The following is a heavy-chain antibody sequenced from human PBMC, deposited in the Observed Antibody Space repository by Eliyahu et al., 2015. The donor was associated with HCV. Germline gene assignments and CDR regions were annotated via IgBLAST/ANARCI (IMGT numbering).Heavy chain of an antibody. Sequence: QVQLVQSGAEVKKPGASVKVSCKASGYTFXNYDINWVRQATGQGLEWMGWMNPNSGNTGYAQRFQGRVTMTRNTSISTAYMELSSLRSEDTAVYFCARAESYYGSGSYYKTVDYWGQGTLVTVSS. J-gene: IGHJ4*02. CDR3: ARAESYYGSGSYYKTVDY. D-gene: IGHD3-10*01. CDR2: MNPNSGNT. CDR1: GYTFXNYD. V-gene: IGHV1-8*01.